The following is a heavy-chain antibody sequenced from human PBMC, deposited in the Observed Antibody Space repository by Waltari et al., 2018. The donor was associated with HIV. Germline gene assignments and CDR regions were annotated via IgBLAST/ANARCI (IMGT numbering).Heavy chain of an antibody. V-gene: IGHV3-74*01. CDR2: INIDGSRI. CDR3: SRDTFGEYDY. CDR1: GFSVSNYW. J-gene: IGHJ4*02. D-gene: IGHD3-10*01. Sequence: EVQLVQSGGGLIKPGGSLRLSCAASGFSVSNYWMHWVCQTPGKGLVWVSRINIDGSRIDYADSVRGRFTISRDSAKNMLSLQMNSLTEEDTAVYYCSRDTFGEYDYWGQGTLVTVSS.